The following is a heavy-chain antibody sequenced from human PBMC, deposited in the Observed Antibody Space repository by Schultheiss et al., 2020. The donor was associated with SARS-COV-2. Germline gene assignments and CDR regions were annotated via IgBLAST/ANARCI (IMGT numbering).Heavy chain of an antibody. V-gene: IGHV3-15*01. J-gene: IGHJ3*02. D-gene: IGHD3-9*01. Sequence: GGSLRLSCAASGFTFSNAWMSWVRQAPGKGLEWVGRIKSKTDGGTTDYAAPVKGRFTISRDDSKNTLYLQMNSLKTEDTAVYYCARATYDILTGYSLNAFDIWGQGTMVTVSS. CDR3: ARATYDILTGYSLNAFDI. CDR1: GFTFSNAW. CDR2: IKSKTDGGTT.